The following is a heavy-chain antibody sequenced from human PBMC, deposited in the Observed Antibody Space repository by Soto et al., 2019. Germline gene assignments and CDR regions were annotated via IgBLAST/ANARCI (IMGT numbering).Heavy chain of an antibody. V-gene: IGHV4-34*01. D-gene: IGHD6-13*01. CDR3: VRALAAVQE. CDR2: ISHSGST. CDR1: GGSFSGYY. Sequence: ETLSLTCAVYGGSFSGYYCSWARQPPGKGLEWIGEISHSGSTNYNSSLESRVTISVDTSKNQLFLKLSSVTAADTAVYYCVRALAAVQEWGQGTPVTVSS. J-gene: IGHJ4*02.